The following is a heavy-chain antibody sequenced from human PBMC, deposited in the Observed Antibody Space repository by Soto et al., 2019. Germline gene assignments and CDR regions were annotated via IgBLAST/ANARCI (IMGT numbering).Heavy chain of an antibody. CDR3: ARGEYSSSWYEFSWFDP. D-gene: IGHD6-13*01. CDR2: IYYSGST. CDR1: GGSISSGGYY. Sequence: SETLSLTCTVSGGSISSGGYYWSWIRQHPGKGLEWIGYIYYSGSTYYNPSLKSRVTISVDTSKNQFSLKLSSVTAADTAVYYCARGEYSSSWYEFSWFDPWGQGTLVTAPQ. V-gene: IGHV4-31*03. J-gene: IGHJ5*02.